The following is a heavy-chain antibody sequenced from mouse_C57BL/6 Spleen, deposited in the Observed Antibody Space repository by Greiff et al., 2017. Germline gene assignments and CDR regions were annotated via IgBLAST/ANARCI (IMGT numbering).Heavy chain of an antibody. CDR3: ARSGLEYYGSRNYFDY. CDR2: IYPRSGNT. D-gene: IGHD1-1*01. CDR1: GYTFTSYG. J-gene: IGHJ2*01. Sequence: VQLQQSGAELARPGASVKLSCKASGYTFTSYGISWVKQRTGQGLEWIGEIYPRSGNTYYNEKFKGKATLTADKSSSTAYMELRSLTSEDSAVYFCARSGLEYYGSRNYFDYWGQGTTLTVSS. V-gene: IGHV1-81*01.